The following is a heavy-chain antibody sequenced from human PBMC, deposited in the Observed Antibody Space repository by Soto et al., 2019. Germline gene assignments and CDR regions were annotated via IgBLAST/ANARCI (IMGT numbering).Heavy chain of an antibody. V-gene: IGHV4-39*07. Sequence: SETLSLTCSVSGGSISSSSYYCGWIRQPPGKGLEWIGSIYYSGSTYYNPSLKSRATISVGTSKNQFSLKLSSVTAADTAVYYCAREKGVGGAAGPDYWGQGTLVTVSS. D-gene: IGHD6-13*01. J-gene: IGHJ4*02. CDR2: IYYSGST. CDR3: AREKGVGGAAGPDY. CDR1: GGSISSSSYY.